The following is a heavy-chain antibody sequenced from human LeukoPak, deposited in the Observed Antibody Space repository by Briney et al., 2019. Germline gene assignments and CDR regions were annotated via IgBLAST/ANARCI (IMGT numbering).Heavy chain of an antibody. CDR1: GFTFSHYS. V-gene: IGHV3-48*02. D-gene: IGHD2-2*02. J-gene: IGHJ4*02. Sequence: PGGSLRLSCAASGFTFSHYSMNWVRQAPGKGLEWVSYISSSSTIIYYADSVKGRFTISRDNAKNSLYLQMNSLRDEDTAVYYCARDQGDIVVVPAAIPPLFDYWGQGTLVTVSS. CDR2: ISSSSTII. CDR3: ARDQGDIVVVPAAIPPLFDY.